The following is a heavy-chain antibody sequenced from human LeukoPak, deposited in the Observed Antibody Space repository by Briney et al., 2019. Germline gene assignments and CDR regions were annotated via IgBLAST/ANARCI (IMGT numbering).Heavy chain of an antibody. Sequence: GGSLRLSCAATGFTFSSYGMHWVRQAPGKGLEWVAVIWYDGSNKYYADSVKGRFTISRDNSKNTLYLQMNSLRAEDTAVYYCARAQWELGSFDYWGQGTLVTVSS. D-gene: IGHD1-26*01. CDR2: IWYDGSNK. J-gene: IGHJ4*02. CDR1: GFTFSSYG. CDR3: ARAQWELGSFDY. V-gene: IGHV3-33*08.